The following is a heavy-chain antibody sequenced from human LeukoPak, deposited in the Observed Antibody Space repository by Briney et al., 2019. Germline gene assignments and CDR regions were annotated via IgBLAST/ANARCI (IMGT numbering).Heavy chain of an antibody. CDR3: ARGRQLYSYGYDWFDP. CDR1: GGTFSSYA. Sequence: SVKVSCKASGGTFSSYAISWVRQAPGQGLEWMGGIIPIFGTANYAQKFQGRVTITADKSTSTAYMELSSLRSEDTAVYYCARGRQLYSYGYDWFDPWGQGTLVTVSS. J-gene: IGHJ5*02. V-gene: IGHV1-69*06. D-gene: IGHD5-18*01. CDR2: IIPIFGTA.